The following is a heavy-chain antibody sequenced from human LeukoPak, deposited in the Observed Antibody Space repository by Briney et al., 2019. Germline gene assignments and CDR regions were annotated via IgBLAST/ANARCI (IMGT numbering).Heavy chain of an antibody. CDR1: GGTFSSYA. CDR3: ARDSYGVVILDY. Sequence: SVKVSCKASGGTFSSYAISWVRQAPGQGLEWMGGIIPIFGTANYAQKFQGRVTITTDESTSTAYMELSSLRSEDTAVYYCARDSYGVVILDYWGQGTLVTVSS. J-gene: IGHJ4*02. D-gene: IGHD3-3*01. V-gene: IGHV1-69*05. CDR2: IIPIFGTA.